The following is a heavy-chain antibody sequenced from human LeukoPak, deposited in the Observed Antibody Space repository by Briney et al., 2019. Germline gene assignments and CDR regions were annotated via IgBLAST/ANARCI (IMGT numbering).Heavy chain of an antibody. CDR3: ARHAQWLVDY. CDR1: GGSISSSSYY. V-gene: IGHV4-39*01. CDR2: IYYSGST. J-gene: IGHJ4*02. Sequence: SETLSLTCTVSGGSISSSSYYWGWIRQPPGTGLEWIGSIYYSGSTYYNPSLKSRVTISVDTSKNQFSLKLSSVTAADTAVYYCARHAQWLVDYWGQGTLVTVSS. D-gene: IGHD6-19*01.